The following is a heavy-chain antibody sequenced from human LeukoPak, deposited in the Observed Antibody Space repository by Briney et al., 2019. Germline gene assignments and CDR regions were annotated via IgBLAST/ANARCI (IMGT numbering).Heavy chain of an antibody. Sequence: SETLSLTCAVYGGSFSGYYWSWIRQPPGKGLEWIGEINHSGSTNYNPSLKSRVTISVDTSKNQFSLKLSSVTAADTAVYYCARAPRSGVAEVWYFDYWGQGTLVTVSS. CDR1: GGSFSGYY. CDR2: INHSGST. D-gene: IGHD6-19*01. J-gene: IGHJ4*02. CDR3: ARAPRSGVAEVWYFDY. V-gene: IGHV4-34*01.